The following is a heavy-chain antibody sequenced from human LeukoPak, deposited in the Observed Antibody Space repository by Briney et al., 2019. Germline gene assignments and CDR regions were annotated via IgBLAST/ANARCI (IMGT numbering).Heavy chain of an antibody. V-gene: IGHV4-31*03. CDR1: GGSISSGGYY. D-gene: IGHD6-19*01. J-gene: IGHJ4*02. Sequence: PSQTLSLTCTVSGGSISSGGYYWNWIRQHPGKGLEWIGYIYYSGSTYYNPSLKSRVTISVDTSKNQFSLKLRSVIAADTAMYYCASEYSGWYGEGNWGQGTLVTVSS. CDR3: ASEYSGWYGEGN. CDR2: IYYSGST.